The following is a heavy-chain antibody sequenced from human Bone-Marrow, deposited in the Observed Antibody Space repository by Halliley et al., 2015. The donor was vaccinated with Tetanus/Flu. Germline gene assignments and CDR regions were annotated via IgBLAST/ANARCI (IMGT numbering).Heavy chain of an antibody. V-gene: IGHV3-7*03. D-gene: IGHD1-26*01. CDR3: GGGGRVGVALYYY. Sequence: AKLEHDGSGKYSVDSVKGRFTVSRDNGKNSLYLQINSLRAGDTAVYYCGGGGRVGVALYYYWGQGALVTVSS. J-gene: IGHJ4*02. CDR2: LEHDGSGK.